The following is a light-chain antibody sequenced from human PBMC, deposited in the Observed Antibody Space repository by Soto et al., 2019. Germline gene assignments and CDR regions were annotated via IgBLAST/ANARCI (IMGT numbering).Light chain of an antibody. CDR3: QQYNSYWT. J-gene: IGKJ1*01. CDR2: AAS. CDR1: QSINNW. Sequence: DIQMTQSPSTLSAFVGDRVTFTFRASQSINNWLAWCQQKPGKAPKLLIYAASSLQSGVPSRFSGSGSGTEFTLTINSLQPEDFATYYCQQYNSYWTFGQGTKVDIK. V-gene: IGKV1-5*01.